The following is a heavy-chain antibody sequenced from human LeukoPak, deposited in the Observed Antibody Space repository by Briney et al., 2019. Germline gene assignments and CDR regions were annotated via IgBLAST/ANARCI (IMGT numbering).Heavy chain of an antibody. CDR1: GVIFSNFA. J-gene: IGHJ3*02. CDR2: IIPFAGVA. Sequence: SVKVSCKASGVIFSNFAFNWVRQAPGQGLEWMGRIIPFAGVANYAHKFQGRVTITADKSTNTAYMELSSLTSEDTAVYYCATDTSAYAAFDIWGQGTLVTVSS. D-gene: IGHD3-22*01. CDR3: ATDTSAYAAFDI. V-gene: IGHV1-69*04.